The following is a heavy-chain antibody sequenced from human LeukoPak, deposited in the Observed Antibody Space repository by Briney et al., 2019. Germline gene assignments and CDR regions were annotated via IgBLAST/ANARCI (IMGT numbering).Heavy chain of an antibody. V-gene: IGHV4-59*01. CDR3: ARVRRYFDWLLGGFDY. CDR2: IYYSGST. J-gene: IGHJ4*02. D-gene: IGHD3-9*01. CDR1: GGSISSYY. Sequence: SETLSLTCTVSGGSISSYYWSWIRQPPGKGLEWIGYIYYSGSTNYNPSLKSRVTLSVDTSKNQFSLKLSSVTAADTAVYYCARVRRYFDWLLGGFDYWGQGTLVTVSS.